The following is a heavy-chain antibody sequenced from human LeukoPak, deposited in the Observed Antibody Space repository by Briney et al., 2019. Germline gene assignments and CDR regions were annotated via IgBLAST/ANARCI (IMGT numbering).Heavy chain of an antibody. CDR3: AADADIVGAVY. V-gene: IGHV1-58*01. Sequence: GASVKVSCKASGFTFTSSAVQWVRQARGQRLEWIGWIVVGSGNTNYAQKFQERVTITRDVSTSTAYMELSSLRSEDTAVYYCAADADIVGAVYWGQGTLVTVSS. J-gene: IGHJ4*02. D-gene: IGHD1-26*01. CDR2: IVVGSGNT. CDR1: GFTFTSSA.